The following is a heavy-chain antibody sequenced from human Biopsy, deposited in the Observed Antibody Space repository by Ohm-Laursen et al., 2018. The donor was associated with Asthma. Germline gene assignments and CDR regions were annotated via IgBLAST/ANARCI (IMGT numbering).Heavy chain of an antibody. V-gene: IGHV1-24*01. D-gene: IGHD3-3*02. CDR1: GYSLTDLS. CDR3: ARPSPNRDILYYYYHMDV. CDR2: HDHEEGGT. Sequence: EASVKVSCKISGYSLTDLSMHWVRQAPGQGLEWMGGHDHEEGGTVNARRFQGRVTMTEDTSTDTAYMELSSLRFDDTAIYYCARPSPNRDILYYYYHMDVWGQGTTVIVSS. J-gene: IGHJ6*02.